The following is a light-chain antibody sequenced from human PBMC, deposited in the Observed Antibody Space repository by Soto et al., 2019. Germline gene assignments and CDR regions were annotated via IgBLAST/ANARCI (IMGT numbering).Light chain of an antibody. CDR2: AAS. J-gene: IGKJ1*01. Sequence: IQMTQSPSTRYSSIGDSVTITCRASQSISTSLAWYQQKAGKPPRLLIYAASSLDSGVPLRFSGSGSGTGFSLTINSLEPDVFATYYCQQYFRSWTFGQGTKVDIK. CDR3: QQYFRSWT. V-gene: IGKV1-5*01. CDR1: QSISTS.